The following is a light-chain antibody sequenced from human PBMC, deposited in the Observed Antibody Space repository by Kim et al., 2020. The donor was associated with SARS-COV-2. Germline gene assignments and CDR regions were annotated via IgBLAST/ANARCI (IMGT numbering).Light chain of an antibody. V-gene: IGKV1-8*01. CDR1: QGICRY. Sequence: ALAGDRVTIPCRASQGICRYLVWHEQTPAKDPKHLIYPASTLQSGVPSRFSGSGSGTDCTLSIRCLQSEDFATNYCQQYYSYPYALRRETKR. CDR2: PAS. J-gene: IGKJ2*01. CDR3: QQYYSYPYA.